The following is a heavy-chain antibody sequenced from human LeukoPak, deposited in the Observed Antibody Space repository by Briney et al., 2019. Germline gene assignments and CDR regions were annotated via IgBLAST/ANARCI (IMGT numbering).Heavy chain of an antibody. CDR2: VNPDGSDI. V-gene: IGHV3-74*01. CDR3: ARGGSYGDY. CDR1: GFTLSNYW. Sequence: PGGSLRLSCAASGFTLSNYWMHWVRHAPEKGLVWVSRVNPDGSDITYANSVRGLFTSSRDNAKNTLYLQMNRLRIEDTAVYYCARGGSYGDYWGQGILVTVSS. J-gene: IGHJ4*02. D-gene: IGHD3-16*01.